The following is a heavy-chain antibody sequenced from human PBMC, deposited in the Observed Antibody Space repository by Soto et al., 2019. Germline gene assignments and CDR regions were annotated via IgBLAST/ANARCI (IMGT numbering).Heavy chain of an antibody. CDR3: AKDLFPALSGKDYYYGLDV. V-gene: IGHV3-23*01. J-gene: IGHJ6*02. CDR2: ISSRGGDT. D-gene: IGHD1-20*01. CDR1: GFPFSDYA. Sequence: GGSLRLSCAASGFPFSDYAMSWVRQAPGKGLQWVSVISSRGGDTYYADSVRGRFTISRDSSKSTLSLQMNSLRAEDTAIYYCAKDLFPALSGKDYYYGLDVWGPGTTVTVSS.